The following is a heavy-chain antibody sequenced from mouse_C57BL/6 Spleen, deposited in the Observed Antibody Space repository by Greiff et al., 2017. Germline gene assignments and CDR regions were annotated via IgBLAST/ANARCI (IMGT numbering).Heavy chain of an antibody. J-gene: IGHJ2*01. CDR2: IDPSDSYT. V-gene: IGHV1-59*01. Sequence: VQLQQPGAELVRPGTSVKLSCKASGYTFTSSWMPWVKQRPGQGLEWIGVIDPSDSYTHYNQKFKGKATLTVDTSSSTAYMQLSSLTSEDSAVYYCARRENFDYWGQGTTRTVSS. CDR1: GYTFTSSW. CDR3: ARRENFDY.